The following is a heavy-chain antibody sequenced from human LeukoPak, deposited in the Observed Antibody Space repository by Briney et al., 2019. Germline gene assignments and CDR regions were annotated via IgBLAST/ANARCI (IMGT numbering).Heavy chain of an antibody. CDR2: ISWNSGSI. V-gene: IGHV3-9*01. J-gene: IGHJ4*02. CDR1: GFTFDDYA. D-gene: IGHD3-22*01. Sequence: GRSLRLSCAASGFTFDDYAMHWVRQAPGKGLEWVSGISWNSGSIGYADSVKGRFTISRDNAKNSLYLQMNSLRAEDTAVYYCARVYYDTNVYLYLDYWGQGPLVTVSP. CDR3: ARVYYDTNVYLYLDY.